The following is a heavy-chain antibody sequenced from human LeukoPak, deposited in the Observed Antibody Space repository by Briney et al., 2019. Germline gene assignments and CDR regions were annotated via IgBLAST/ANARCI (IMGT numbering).Heavy chain of an antibody. Sequence: VASVKVSCKASGYTFTSYDINWVRQATGQGLEWMGWMNPNSGNTGYAQKFQGRVTMTRNTSISTAYTELSSLRSEDTAVYYCARGRRYCSSTSCPRPINWFDPWGQGTLVTVSS. J-gene: IGHJ5*02. D-gene: IGHD2-2*01. V-gene: IGHV1-8*01. CDR1: GYTFTSYD. CDR3: ARGRRYCSSTSCPRPINWFDP. CDR2: MNPNSGNT.